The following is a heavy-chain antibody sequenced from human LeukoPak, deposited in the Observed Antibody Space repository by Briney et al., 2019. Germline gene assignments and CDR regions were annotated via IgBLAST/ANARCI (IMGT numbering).Heavy chain of an antibody. V-gene: IGHV3-48*01. CDR2: ITNSGNSK. Sequence: PGGSLRLSCAASEFTFSSYSMNWVRQAPGKGLEWVSYITNSGNSKSYADSVKGRFTISRDNSKNTLYLQMNSLRAEDTAVYYCATDPNDFWSGYHDYWGQGTLVTVSS. J-gene: IGHJ4*02. D-gene: IGHD3-3*01. CDR3: ATDPNDFWSGYHDY. CDR1: EFTFSSYS.